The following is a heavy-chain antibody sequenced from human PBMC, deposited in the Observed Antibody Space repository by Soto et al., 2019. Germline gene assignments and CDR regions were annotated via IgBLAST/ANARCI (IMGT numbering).Heavy chain of an antibody. D-gene: IGHD1-26*01. V-gene: IGHV3-23*01. J-gene: IGHJ4*02. CDR1: GFTFSSSA. CDR2: ISGSGGST. CDR3: AKGGIVRATYPYPFDY. Sequence: LRLSCAASGFTFSSSAMSWVRQAPGKGLEWVSAISGSGGSTYYADSVKGRFTISRDNSKNTLYLQMNSLRAEDTAVYYCAKGGIVRATYPYPFDYWGQGTLVTVSS.